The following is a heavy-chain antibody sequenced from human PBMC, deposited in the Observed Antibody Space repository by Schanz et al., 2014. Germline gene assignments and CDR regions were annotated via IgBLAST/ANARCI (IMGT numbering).Heavy chain of an antibody. CDR1: GYSIRSGYY. Sequence: QVQLQESGPGLVRPSETLSLTCTVSGYSIRSGYYWDWIRQPPGKGLEWIGVIYHSGNTYYNPSLRRRVTMSVDPSKNQSPLKWRSVTAADTAVYYCAKHPGQDDIVAVPAALRTTYYGTDVWGQGTTVTVSS. J-gene: IGHJ6*02. D-gene: IGHD2-2*01. CDR3: AKHPGQDDIVAVPAALRTTYYGTDV. CDR2: IYHSGNT. V-gene: IGHV4-38-2*02.